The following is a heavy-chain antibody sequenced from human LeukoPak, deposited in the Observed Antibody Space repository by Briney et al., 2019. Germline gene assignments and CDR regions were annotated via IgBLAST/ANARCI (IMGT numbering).Heavy chain of an antibody. J-gene: IGHJ3*02. CDR3: ARLGKGGSYYRLGDAFDI. D-gene: IGHD1-26*01. CDR1: GGSISSSSYY. V-gene: IGHV4-39*01. Sequence: PSETLSLTCTVSGGSISSSSYYWGWIRQPPGKGLEWIGSIYYSGSTYYNPSLKSRVTISVDTSKNQFSLKLSSVTAADTAVYYCARLGKGGSYYRLGDAFDIWGQGTMVTVSS. CDR2: IYYSGST.